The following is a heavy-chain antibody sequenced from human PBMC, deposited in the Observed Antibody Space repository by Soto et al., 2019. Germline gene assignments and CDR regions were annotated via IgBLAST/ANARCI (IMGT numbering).Heavy chain of an antibody. CDR2: ISAYNGNT. D-gene: IGHD1-7*01. Sequence: ASVKVSCKASGYTFTSYGISWVRQAPGQGLEWMGWISAYNGNTNYAQKLQGRVTMTTDTSTSTAYMELRSLRSDDTAVYYCARGLIGTTYRDYYGMDVWGQGTTVTVSS. CDR3: ARGLIGTTYRDYYGMDV. V-gene: IGHV1-18*01. CDR1: GYTFTSYG. J-gene: IGHJ6*02.